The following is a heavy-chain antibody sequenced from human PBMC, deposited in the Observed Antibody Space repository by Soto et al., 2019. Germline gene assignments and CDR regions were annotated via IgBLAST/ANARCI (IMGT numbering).Heavy chain of an antibody. Sequence: GGSLRLSCAASGFTLSSYDMHWVRQATGKGLEWVSAIGTAGDTYYPGSVKGRFTISRENAKNSLYLQMNSLRAEDTAVYYCARDNEYYDSSGLRYYYGMDVWGQGTTVTVSS. J-gene: IGHJ6*02. CDR1: GFTLSSYD. V-gene: IGHV3-13*01. CDR3: ARDNEYYDSSGLRYYYGMDV. D-gene: IGHD3-22*01. CDR2: IGTAGDT.